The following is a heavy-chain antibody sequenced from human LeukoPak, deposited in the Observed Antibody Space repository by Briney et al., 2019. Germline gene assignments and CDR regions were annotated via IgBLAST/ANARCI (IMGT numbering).Heavy chain of an antibody. V-gene: IGHV4-59*08. CDR1: GGSINSYY. Sequence: SETLSHTCTVCGGSINSYYWSWLPQPPGKGLEGMGYIHYTGSTNYTPSLKSRVTISVDTSKNQFSLYLSSVTAADTAVYYGARHEQAGWAHFDCWGQETLVTVS. CDR3: ARHEQAGWAHFDC. CDR2: IHYTGST. J-gene: IGHJ4*02. D-gene: IGHD1-26*01.